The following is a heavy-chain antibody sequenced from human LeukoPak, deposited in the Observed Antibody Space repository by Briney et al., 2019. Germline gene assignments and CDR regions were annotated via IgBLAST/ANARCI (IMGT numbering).Heavy chain of an antibody. J-gene: IGHJ3*02. Sequence: PGGSLRLSCAASGFTFSSYAMSWVRQAPGKGLEWVSAISGSGGSTYYADSVKGRFTISRDNSKNTLYLQMNSLRAEDTAVYYCAKSGRYYGSGSLGAFDIWGQGTMVTVSS. CDR2: ISGSGGST. V-gene: IGHV3-23*01. CDR3: AKSGRYYGSGSLGAFDI. D-gene: IGHD3-10*01. CDR1: GFTFSSYA.